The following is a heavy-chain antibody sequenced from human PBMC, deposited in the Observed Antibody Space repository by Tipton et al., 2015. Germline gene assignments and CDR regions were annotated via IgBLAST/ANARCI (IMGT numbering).Heavy chain of an antibody. V-gene: IGHV4-61*01. Sequence: TLSLTCTVSGGSVSSGSFYWSWIRQPPGKGLECIGYIHNSGNTDYNLSPKSRVTMSVDMSKNQFSLELTSVTAADTAIYYCAGGAYTYNWFDPWGRGTLVTVSS. D-gene: IGHD2-2*02. CDR3: AGGAYTYNWFDP. CDR1: GGSVSSGSFY. J-gene: IGHJ5*02. CDR2: IHNSGNT.